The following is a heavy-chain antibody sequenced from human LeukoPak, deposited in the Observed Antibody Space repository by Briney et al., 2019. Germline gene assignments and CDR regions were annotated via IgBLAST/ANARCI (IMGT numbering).Heavy chain of an antibody. CDR1: GFTFSSHL. CDR3: ATLWGDFWSRALFDY. Sequence: GGSLRLSCAASGFTFSSHLMHWVRQAPGKGLVWVSRISSDGTYTNYADSVRGRFTISRDNAKNTLYLQMNSLRAEDTAVYYCATLWGDFWSRALFDYWGQGTLVTVSS. D-gene: IGHD3-3*01. V-gene: IGHV3-74*01. CDR2: ISSDGTYT. J-gene: IGHJ4*02.